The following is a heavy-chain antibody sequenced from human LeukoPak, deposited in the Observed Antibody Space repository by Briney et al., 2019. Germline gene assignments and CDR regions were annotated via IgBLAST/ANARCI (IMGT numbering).Heavy chain of an antibody. CDR2: IRYDGSNK. CDR1: GFTFSSYG. J-gene: IGHJ4*02. Sequence: GGSLRLSCAASGFTFSSYGMHWVRQAPGKGLEGGAFIRYDGSNKYYADSVKGRFTISRDNSKNTLYLQMNSLRAEDTAVYYCAKEWYYYDSSGFDYWGQGTLVTVSS. CDR3: AKEWYYYDSSGFDY. V-gene: IGHV3-30*02. D-gene: IGHD3-22*01.